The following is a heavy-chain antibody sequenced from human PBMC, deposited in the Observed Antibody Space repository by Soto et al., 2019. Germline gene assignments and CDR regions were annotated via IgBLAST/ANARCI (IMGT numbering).Heavy chain of an antibody. J-gene: IGHJ4*02. CDR2: VSHDGTKE. Sequence: GSALRLYCVASDFVFYDYPIHWVRQAPGKGLEWVAVVSHDGTKEYYSDSVKGRFSISRDNSNNTAFLQMNSLRAEDTAIYYCARESTITHFDHWGQGTLVTVSS. D-gene: IGHD5-12*01. CDR3: ARESTITHFDH. V-gene: IGHV3-30-3*01. CDR1: DFVFYDYP.